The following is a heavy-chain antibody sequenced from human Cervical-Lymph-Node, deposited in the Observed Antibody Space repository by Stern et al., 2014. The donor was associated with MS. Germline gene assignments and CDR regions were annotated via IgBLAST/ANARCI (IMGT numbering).Heavy chain of an antibody. D-gene: IGHD4-23*01. Sequence: VQLVESGPGLVKPSETLSLTCTVSGGSIRTFSWSWIRQPPVRGLEWIGCVYYNGSTTHNPSLKSRVTMSVDTSKSQLSLRLHSVTAADTAVYYCARHSVGVKDFDSWGQGTLVTVSS. V-gene: IGHV4-59*01. CDR3: ARHSVGVKDFDS. CDR1: GGSIRTFS. CDR2: VYYNGST. J-gene: IGHJ4*02.